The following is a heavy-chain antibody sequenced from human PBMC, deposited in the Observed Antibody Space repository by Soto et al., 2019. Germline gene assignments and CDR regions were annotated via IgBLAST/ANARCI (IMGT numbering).Heavy chain of an antibody. D-gene: IGHD6-19*01. Sequence: GGSLRLSCVASGFTFSNYAMSWVRQAPGKGLEWVSGISASGRDTYYADSVKDRFTISRDSFKNTLYLQMNSLRAEDTVTYYCAKGKTSGWYYFDYWGQGALVTVSS. J-gene: IGHJ4*02. CDR1: GFTFSNYA. V-gene: IGHV3-23*01. CDR3: AKGKTSGWYYFDY. CDR2: ISASGRDT.